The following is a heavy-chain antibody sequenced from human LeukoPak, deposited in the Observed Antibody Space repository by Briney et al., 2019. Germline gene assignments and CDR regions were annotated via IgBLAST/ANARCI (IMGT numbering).Heavy chain of an antibody. CDR2: LSPSGGST. CDR3: AKEQIVGTYFFDY. V-gene: IGHV1-46*01. Sequence: ASVKVSCKTSGYSFTSYYIHWVRQAPGQGLEWMGILSPSGGSTSYAQKFQGRVTMTRDTSTSTVYMELSSLRTDDTAVYYCAKEQIVGTYFFDYWGQGTLVTVSS. CDR1: GYSFTSYY. J-gene: IGHJ4*02. D-gene: IGHD6-6*01.